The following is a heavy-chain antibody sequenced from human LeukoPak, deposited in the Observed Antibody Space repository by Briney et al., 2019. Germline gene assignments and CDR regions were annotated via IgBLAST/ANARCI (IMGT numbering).Heavy chain of an antibody. CDR1: GFTFSSYG. V-gene: IGHV3-30*18. CDR3: AKDPNWGSYRLSYIDH. Sequence: GRSLRLSCAASGFTFSSYGMHWVRQAPGKGLEWVAAIPYDGSNKYYADSVKGRFTISRDNSKNTLYLQMNSLRAEDTAVYYCAKDPNWGSYRLSYIDHWGQGTLVTVSS. CDR2: IPYDGSNK. J-gene: IGHJ4*02. D-gene: IGHD3-16*02.